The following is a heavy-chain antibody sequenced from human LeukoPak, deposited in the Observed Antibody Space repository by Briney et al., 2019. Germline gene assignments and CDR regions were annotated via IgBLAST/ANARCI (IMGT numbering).Heavy chain of an antibody. J-gene: IGHJ4*02. Sequence: GGSLRLSCAASGFTFSSYWMSWVRQAPGKGLEWVANIKQDGSEKYYVDSVKGRFTISRDNAKNSLYLQMNSLRAEDTAVYYCARAYSSGWYSGYYFDYWGQGTLVTVSS. V-gene: IGHV3-7*03. CDR2: IKQDGSEK. CDR1: GFTFSSYW. CDR3: ARAYSSGWYSGYYFDY. D-gene: IGHD6-19*01.